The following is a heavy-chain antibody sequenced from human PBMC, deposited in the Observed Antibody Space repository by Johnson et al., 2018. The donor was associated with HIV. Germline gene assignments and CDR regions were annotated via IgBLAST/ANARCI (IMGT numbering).Heavy chain of an antibody. J-gene: IGHJ3*02. Sequence: EVQLVESGGRLVKPGGSLRLSCVASGFTFSDYYMSWIRQAPGKGLEWVGRTRNKANSYTTEYAASVKGRFTISRDDSKNSLYLQMNSLKTEDTAVYYCTTDANWNYGQGAFDMWGLGTLVTVSS. D-gene: IGHD1-7*01. CDR3: TTDANWNYGQGAFDM. V-gene: IGHV3-72*01. CDR1: GFTFSDYY. CDR2: TRNKANSYTT.